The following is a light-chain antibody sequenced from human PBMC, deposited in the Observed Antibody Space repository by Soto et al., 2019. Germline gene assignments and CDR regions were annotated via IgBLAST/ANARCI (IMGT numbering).Light chain of an antibody. CDR2: KAS. CDR3: QQYNSYSRT. CDR1: QSISSW. Sequence: DIQMTQSPSTLSASVGDRVTITCRASQSISSWLAWYQQKPGKAPKLLIYKASSLESGVPSRFSGSGSGTEFTLTISSQQPDDFSTYYCQQYNSYSRTCGQGTKVEIE. V-gene: IGKV1-5*03. J-gene: IGKJ1*01.